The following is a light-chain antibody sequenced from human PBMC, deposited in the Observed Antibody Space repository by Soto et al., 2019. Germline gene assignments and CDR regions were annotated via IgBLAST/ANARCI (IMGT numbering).Light chain of an antibody. CDR1: SSDIGRYNY. J-gene: IGLJ2*01. CDR3: GSYTSSDTMI. V-gene: IGLV2-14*03. Sequence: QSALTQPASVSGSPGQSITISCTGTSSDIGRYNYVSWYQHSPGKAPKLIIYDVSDRPSGVSNRFSGSKSGTTASLTIFGLQAEDEADYYCGSYTSSDTMIFGGGTKLTVL. CDR2: DVS.